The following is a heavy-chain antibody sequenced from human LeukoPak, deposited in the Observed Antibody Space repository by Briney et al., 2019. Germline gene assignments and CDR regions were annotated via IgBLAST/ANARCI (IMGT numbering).Heavy chain of an antibody. V-gene: IGHV3-23*01. CDR2: ISGGGHNS. J-gene: IGHJ4*02. Sequence: AGGSMSLSCAASGFTFTGYAMIWDRPAQGKGLEGVSAISGGGHNSDYADSVKGRITTSRDNSKNTMYLQMHSSRDKDTAVYDCARVTPNTVTTLQYFDYWGQGTLVTVSS. CDR1: GFTFTGYA. CDR3: ARVTPNTVTTLQYFDY. D-gene: IGHD4-17*01.